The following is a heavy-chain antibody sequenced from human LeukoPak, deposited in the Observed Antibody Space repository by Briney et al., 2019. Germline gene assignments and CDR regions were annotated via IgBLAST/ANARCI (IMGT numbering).Heavy chain of an antibody. CDR3: ARDRGHYGMDV. J-gene: IGHJ6*04. CDR1: GFTFSSYS. V-gene: IGHV3-21*01. Sequence: GGSLRLSCAASGFTFSSYSMNWVRQAPGKGLEWVSSISSSSSYIYYADSVKGRFTISRDNAKNSLYLQMNSLRAEDTAVCYCARDRGHYGMDVWGKGTTVTVSS. CDR2: ISSSSSYI.